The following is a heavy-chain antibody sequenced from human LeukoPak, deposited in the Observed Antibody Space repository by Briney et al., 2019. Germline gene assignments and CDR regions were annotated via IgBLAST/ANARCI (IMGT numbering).Heavy chain of an antibody. D-gene: IGHD4-17*01. V-gene: IGHV1-2*02. CDR2: INPSSGDT. J-gene: IGHJ4*02. CDR1: GYTFTGYC. Sequence: GASVKVSCKASGYTFTGYCMHWVRQASGQGLEWMGWINPSSGDTNYARRFQGRVTMTRDRSITTAYMELSSLTSDDTAVYYCSRGTPVDYGDFDAWGQGTQVTVYS. CDR3: SRGTPVDYGDFDA.